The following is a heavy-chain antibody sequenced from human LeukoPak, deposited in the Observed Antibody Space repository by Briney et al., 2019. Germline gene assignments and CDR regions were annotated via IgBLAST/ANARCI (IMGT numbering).Heavy chain of an antibody. D-gene: IGHD2-15*01. CDR2: ITSGGGST. CDR1: GFIFSNYA. CDR3: AKRRDYSGGFFSDFDY. J-gene: IGHJ4*02. Sequence: GVSLRLSCAASGFIFSNYAMSWVRQAPGKGLEWVSAITSGGGSTYYADSVKGRFTVSRDKSNNTLYLQMNSLRAEDTAVYYCAKRRDYSGGFFSDFDYWGQGTLVTVSS. V-gene: IGHV3-23*01.